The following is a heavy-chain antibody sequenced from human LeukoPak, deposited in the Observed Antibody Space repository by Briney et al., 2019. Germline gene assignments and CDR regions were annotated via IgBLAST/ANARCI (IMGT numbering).Heavy chain of an antibody. Sequence: ASVKVSCKASGGTFSSYAISWVRQAPGQGLEWMGRIIPILGIANYAQKFQGRVTITADKSTSTAYMELSSLRSEDTAVYYCARDGSAVAGYDYGMDVWGQGTTVTVSS. J-gene: IGHJ6*02. D-gene: IGHD6-19*01. CDR1: GGTFSSYA. V-gene: IGHV1-69*04. CDR2: IIPILGIA. CDR3: ARDGSAVAGYDYGMDV.